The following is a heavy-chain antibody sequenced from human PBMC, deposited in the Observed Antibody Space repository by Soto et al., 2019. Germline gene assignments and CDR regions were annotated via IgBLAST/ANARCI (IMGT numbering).Heavy chain of an antibody. CDR1: GGTFSTFG. V-gene: IGHV1-69*18. Sequence: QVQLVQSGAEMKKPGSSVRVSCTASGGTFSTFGITWVRQAPGHGFEWLGKITPMSGSVQYAPRFQGRVTLSADESTTTAYMQLTSLTSEDTALYYCAGGRGLLPPGLWGQGTLVVVSS. CDR2: ITPMSGSV. CDR3: AGGRGLLPPGL. J-gene: IGHJ4*02. D-gene: IGHD3-16*01.